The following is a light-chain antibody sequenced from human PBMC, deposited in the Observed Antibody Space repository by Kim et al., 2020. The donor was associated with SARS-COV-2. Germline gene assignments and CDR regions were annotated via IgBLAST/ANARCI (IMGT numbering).Light chain of an antibody. CDR3: QAWDSNNVV. Sequence: SYELTQPPSLSVSPGQTASITCSGDKLGDKYPCWYQQKPGQSPVLVIHKNTRRPSGIPERFSGSNSGNTATLTISGTQAMDEADYYCQAWDSNNVVFGGG. CDR1: KLGDKY. V-gene: IGLV3-1*01. J-gene: IGLJ2*01. CDR2: KNT.